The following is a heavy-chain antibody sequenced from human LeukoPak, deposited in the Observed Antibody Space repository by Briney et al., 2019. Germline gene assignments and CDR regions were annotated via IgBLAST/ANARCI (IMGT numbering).Heavy chain of an antibody. J-gene: IGHJ4*02. D-gene: IGHD5-18*01. CDR2: ISGSGGGT. V-gene: IGHV3-23*01. Sequence: GGSLRLSCAASGFTFSSYAMTRVRQAPGKGLEWVSAISGSGGGTYYADSVKGRFTISRDNSKNTLYLQMNSLRAEDTAVYYCAKDLGYSYGTKLDYWGQGTLVTVSS. CDR1: GFTFSSYA. CDR3: AKDLGYSYGTKLDY.